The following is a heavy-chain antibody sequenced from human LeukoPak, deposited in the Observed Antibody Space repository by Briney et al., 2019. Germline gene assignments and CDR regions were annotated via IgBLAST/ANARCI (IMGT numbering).Heavy chain of an antibody. CDR3: ARIHCDSTSCYYFDY. D-gene: IGHD2-2*01. V-gene: IGHV1-2*02. CDR1: GYTSTGYY. CDR2: INPNRGGT. J-gene: IGHJ4*02. Sequence: GASVKVSCKASGYTSTGYYMHWVRQAPGQGLEWMGWINPNRGGTNYAQKFQGRVTMTRDTSISTAYMELRRLRSDDTAVYYCARIHCDSTSCYYFDYWGQGTQVTVSS.